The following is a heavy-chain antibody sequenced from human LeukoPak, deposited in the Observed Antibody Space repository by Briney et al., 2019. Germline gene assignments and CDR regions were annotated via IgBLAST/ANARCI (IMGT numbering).Heavy chain of an antibody. CDR3: ASGGTAGWNWFDP. D-gene: IGHD1-1*01. Sequence: ASVKVSCKASGSTFTGYYMHWVRQAPGQGLEWMGRINPNSGGTNYAQKFQGRVTMTRDTSISTAYMELSRLRSDDTAVYYCASGGTAGWNWFDPWGQGTLVTVSS. CDR1: GSTFTGYY. V-gene: IGHV1-2*06. CDR2: INPNSGGT. J-gene: IGHJ5*02.